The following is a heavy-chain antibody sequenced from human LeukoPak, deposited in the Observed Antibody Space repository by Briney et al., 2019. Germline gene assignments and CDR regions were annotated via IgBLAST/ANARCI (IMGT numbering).Heavy chain of an antibody. V-gene: IGHV3-74*01. Sequence: GGSLRLSCAASGFTFSSYWMHWVRQAPGKGLVWVSRIKSDGSTRYADSVKGRFTISRDNAKNTVSLQMNSLRAEDTGVYYCAGAPSEIGGYYPEYFRHWGQGTLVTVSP. D-gene: IGHD3-22*01. CDR1: GFTFSSYW. J-gene: IGHJ1*01. CDR2: IKSDGST. CDR3: AGAPSEIGGYYPEYFRH.